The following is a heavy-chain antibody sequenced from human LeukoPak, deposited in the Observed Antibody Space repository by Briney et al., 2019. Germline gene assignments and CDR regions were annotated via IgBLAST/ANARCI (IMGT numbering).Heavy chain of an antibody. CDR3: AGGRPRGYCSGGSCYHNFDY. V-gene: IGHV1-69*13. Sequence: ASVKVSCKASGGTFSSYAISWVRQAPGQGLEWMGGIIPIFGTANYAQKFQGRVTITADESTSTAYMEVSSLRSEDTAVYYCAGGRPRGYCSGGSCYHNFDYWGQGTLVTVSS. CDR1: GGTFSSYA. D-gene: IGHD2-15*01. J-gene: IGHJ4*02. CDR2: IIPIFGTA.